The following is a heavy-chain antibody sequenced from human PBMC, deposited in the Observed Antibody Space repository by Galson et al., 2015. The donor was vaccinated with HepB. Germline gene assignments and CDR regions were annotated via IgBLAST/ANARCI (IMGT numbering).Heavy chain of an antibody. V-gene: IGHV1-18*01. CDR1: GYTFSSFS. CDR3: AREMTTNDGFDI. D-gene: IGHD5-24*01. Sequence: SVKVSCKASGYTFSSFSITWVRQAPGQGLEWMGWISPYKRDTDYAQKFQGRVTMTTDTSTSTAYMELRSLRSDDTAVYFCAREMTTNDGFDIWGQGTMVTVSS. CDR2: ISPYKRDT. J-gene: IGHJ3*02.